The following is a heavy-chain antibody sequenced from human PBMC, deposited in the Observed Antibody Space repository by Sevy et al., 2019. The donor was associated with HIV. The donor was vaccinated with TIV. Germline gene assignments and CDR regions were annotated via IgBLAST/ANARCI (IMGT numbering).Heavy chain of an antibody. V-gene: IGHV4-30-4*01. CDR3: ANYQHAGDWGRCDD. CDR2: VYYSRTT. Sequence: SETLSLTCTVSGGSIGGRDYFWSWIRQPPGKGLEWIGHVYYSRTTYYNPSLQSRVFISADTSKNQFSLKLTSVTAADTAVYYCANYQHAGDWGRCDDWGQGTLVTVSS. D-gene: IGHD2-21*02. CDR1: GGSIGGRDYF. J-gene: IGHJ4*02.